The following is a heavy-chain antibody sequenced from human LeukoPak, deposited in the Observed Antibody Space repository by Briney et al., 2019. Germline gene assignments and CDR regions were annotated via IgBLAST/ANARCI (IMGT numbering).Heavy chain of an antibody. Sequence: GGSLRLSCAASGFIFGDHAMHWVRQAPGKGLEWVSGISWNSVSIDYADSVKGRFTISRDNAKNSLYLQMNSLRAEDTALYYCAKDSRGYQLLFTLDYWGQGTLVTVSS. V-gene: IGHV3-9*01. CDR1: GFIFGDHA. CDR3: AKDSRGYQLLFTLDY. CDR2: ISWNSVSI. J-gene: IGHJ4*02. D-gene: IGHD2-2*01.